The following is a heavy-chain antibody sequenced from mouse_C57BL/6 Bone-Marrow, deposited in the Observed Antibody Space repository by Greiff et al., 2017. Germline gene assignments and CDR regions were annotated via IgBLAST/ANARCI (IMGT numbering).Heavy chain of an antibody. CDR2: IDPSDSYT. D-gene: IGHD1-1*01. J-gene: IGHJ3*01. Sequence: QVQLQQPGAELVMPGASVKLSCKASGYTFTSYWMHWVKQRPGQGLEWIGEIDPSDSYTNYNQKFKGKSTLTVDKSSSTAYMQLSSLTSEDSAVYYCARGYYGFAYGGQGTLVTVSA. CDR1: GYTFTSYW. CDR3: ARGYYGFAY. V-gene: IGHV1-69*01.